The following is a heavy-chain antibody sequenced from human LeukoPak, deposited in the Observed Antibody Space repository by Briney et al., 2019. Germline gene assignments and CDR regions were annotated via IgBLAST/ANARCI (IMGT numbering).Heavy chain of an antibody. CDR1: GYTFTSYG. D-gene: IGHD2-8*01. V-gene: IGHV1-18*01. CDR3: ARGGWTIPYCTNGVCYLDI. Sequence: GASVKVSCKASGYTFTSYGISWVRQAPGQGLEWMGWISAYNGNTNYAQKLQGRVTMTTDTSTSTAYMELRSLRSDDTAVYYCARGGWTIPYCTNGVCYLDIWGQGTMVTVSS. J-gene: IGHJ3*02. CDR2: ISAYNGNT.